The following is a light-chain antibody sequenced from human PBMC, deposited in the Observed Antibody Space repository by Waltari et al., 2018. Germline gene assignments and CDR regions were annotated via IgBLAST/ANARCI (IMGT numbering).Light chain of an antibody. V-gene: IGLV2-8*01. J-gene: IGLJ2*01. Sequence: QSALTQPPSASGSPGQSVTISCTGTSSDVGGYNYVYWYQHHPGKAPKLMISEVNKRPAVVPDRFSGSKSGNPASLTVSGLQADDEADYYCTSYAGSHNWVFGGGTKLTVL. CDR1: SSDVGGYNY. CDR3: TSYAGSHNWV. CDR2: EVN.